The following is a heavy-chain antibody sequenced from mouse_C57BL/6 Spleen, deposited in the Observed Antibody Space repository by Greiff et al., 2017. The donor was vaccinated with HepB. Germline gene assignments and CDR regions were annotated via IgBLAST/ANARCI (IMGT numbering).Heavy chain of an antibody. CDR3: ARQGLYGVRYFDV. V-gene: IGHV5-12*01. CDR2: ISNGGGST. D-gene: IGHD1-2*01. CDR1: GFTFSDYY. J-gene: IGHJ1*03. Sequence: EVKLVESGGGLVQPGGSLKLSCAASGFTFSDYYMYWVRQTPEKRLEWVAYISNGGGSTYYPDTVKGRFTISRYNAKNTLYLQMSRLKSEDTAMYYCARQGLYGVRYFDVWGTGTTVTVSS.